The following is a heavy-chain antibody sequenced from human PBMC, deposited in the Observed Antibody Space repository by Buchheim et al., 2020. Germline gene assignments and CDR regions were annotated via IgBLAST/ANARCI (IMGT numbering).Heavy chain of an antibody. J-gene: IGHJ6*02. CDR1: GGTFSSYT. CDR2: IIPILGIA. D-gene: IGHD4-11*01. Sequence: QVQLVQSGAEVKKPGSSVKVSCKASGGTFSSYTISWVRQAPGQGLEWMGRIIPILGIANYAQKFQGRVTITAEKYTSTAYMELSRLRSEDTAVYYCASTISNLRYYYGMDVWGQGTT. CDR3: ASTISNLRYYYGMDV. V-gene: IGHV1-69*02.